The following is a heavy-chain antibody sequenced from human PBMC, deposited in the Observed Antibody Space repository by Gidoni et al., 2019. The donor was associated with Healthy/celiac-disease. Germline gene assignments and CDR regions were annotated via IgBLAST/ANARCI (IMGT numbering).Heavy chain of an antibody. Sequence: EVQLVESGGGLVQPGRSLRLSCIASGINFGDYGVSWFRQAPGKGLEWVGFIRSKAYGGTTEYAASVKGRFTISRDDSKSIAYLQMNRLKTEDTAVYYCTREVSPPSRPYASGSYPLYWGQGTLVTVSS. J-gene: IGHJ4*02. CDR2: IRSKAYGGTT. CDR3: TREVSPPSRPYASGSYPLY. V-gene: IGHV3-49*03. D-gene: IGHD3-10*01. CDR1: GINFGDYG.